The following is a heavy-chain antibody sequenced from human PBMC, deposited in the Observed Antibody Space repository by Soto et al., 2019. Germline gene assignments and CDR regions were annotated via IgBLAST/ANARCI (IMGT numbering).Heavy chain of an antibody. Sequence: QVQLVESGGGVVQPGRSLRLSCAASGFTFSSYGMHWVRQAPGKGLEWVAVIWYDGSNKYYADSVKGRFTISRDNSKNTLYLQINSLRAEDTAVYYCARSYYDSSGYYSFYFDYWGQGTLVTVSS. V-gene: IGHV3-33*01. CDR3: ARSYYDSSGYYSFYFDY. J-gene: IGHJ4*02. CDR1: GFTFSSYG. CDR2: IWYDGSNK. D-gene: IGHD3-22*01.